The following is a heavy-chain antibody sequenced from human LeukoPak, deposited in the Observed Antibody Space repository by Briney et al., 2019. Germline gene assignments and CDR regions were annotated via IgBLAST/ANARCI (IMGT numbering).Heavy chain of an antibody. CDR2: INHSGST. Sequence: NPWETLSLTCAVYGGPFSGYYWSWIRQPPGKGLEWIGEINHSGSTNYNPSLKSRVTISVDTSKNQFSLKLSSVTAADTAVYYCARGLLVVVVAAIYGWFDPWGQGTLVTVSS. V-gene: IGHV4-34*01. D-gene: IGHD2-15*01. CDR1: GGPFSGYY. J-gene: IGHJ5*02. CDR3: ARGLLVVVVAAIYGWFDP.